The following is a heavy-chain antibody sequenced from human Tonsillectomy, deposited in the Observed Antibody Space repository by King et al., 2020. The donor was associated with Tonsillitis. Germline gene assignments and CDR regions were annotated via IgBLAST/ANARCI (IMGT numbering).Heavy chain of an antibody. CDR2: IYYSGTT. CDR3: ARVNNWNPHYYFDY. D-gene: IGHD1-1*01. V-gene: IGHV4-59*01. J-gene: IGHJ4*02. Sequence: VQLQESGPGLVKPSETLSLTCTVSGGSITSYYWSWIRQPPGKRLEWIGYIYYSGTTNYNPSLKSRVTISVDTSNNQFPLRLSSVTAADTAVYYCARVNNWNPHYYFDYWGQGTLVTVSS. CDR1: GGSITSYY.